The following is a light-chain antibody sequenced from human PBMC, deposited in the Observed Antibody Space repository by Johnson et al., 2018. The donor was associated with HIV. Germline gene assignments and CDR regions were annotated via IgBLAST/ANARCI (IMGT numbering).Light chain of an antibody. CDR1: ISNIGNNY. J-gene: IGLJ1*01. V-gene: IGLV1-51*02. Sequence: QSVLTQPPSVSAAPGQKVTISCSGSISNIGNNYVSWYQQLPGTAPKLLIYKNDQRPSGIPDRFSGSKSGTSATLGITGLQTGDEADYYCESWDSSLSGVFGTGTKVTVL. CDR2: KND. CDR3: ESWDSSLSGV.